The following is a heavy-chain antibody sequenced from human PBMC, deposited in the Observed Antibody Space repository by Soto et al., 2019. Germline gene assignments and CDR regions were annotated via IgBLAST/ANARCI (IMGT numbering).Heavy chain of an antibody. J-gene: IGHJ2*01. CDR1: GFTFSGAA. Sequence: GGSLRLSCAASGFTFSGAAMHWVRQASGKGLEWDGRIRSKANSYATAYAASVKGRFTISRDDSKNTAYLQMNSLKTEDTAVYYCTRHPDCTTGVCSSYWYFDLWGRGTLDTVSS. CDR3: TRHPDCTTGVCSSYWYFDL. D-gene: IGHD2-8*01. CDR2: IRSKANSYAT. V-gene: IGHV3-73*01.